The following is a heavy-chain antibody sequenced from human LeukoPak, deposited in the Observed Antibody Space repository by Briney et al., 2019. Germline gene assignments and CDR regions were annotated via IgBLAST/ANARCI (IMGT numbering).Heavy chain of an antibody. J-gene: IGHJ4*02. CDR2: INPNSGGT. CDR3: ARLPGRYCSSTSCWRFDY. Sequence: ASVKVSCKASGYTFTGYYMHWVRQAPGQGLEWMGWINPNSGGTNYAQKFQGRVTMTRDTSISTAYMELSRLRSDDTAVYYCARLPGRYCSSTSCWRFDYWGQGTLVTVSS. V-gene: IGHV1-2*02. D-gene: IGHD2-2*01. CDR1: GYTFTGYY.